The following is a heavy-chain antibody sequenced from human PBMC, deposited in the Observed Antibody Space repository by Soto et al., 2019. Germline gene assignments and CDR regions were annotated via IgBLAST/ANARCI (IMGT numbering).Heavy chain of an antibody. V-gene: IGHV3-66*01. CDR1: GFTVSSNY. J-gene: IGHJ5*01. D-gene: IGHD2-15*01. CDR2: IYSGGST. Sequence: GXSLRLSGAASGFTVSSNYINWVFQAPGKGLEWVSVIYSGGSTYYADSVKGRFTISRDNSKNTLYLQMSSLRAEDKAVYYCARGYCSGGSCYSVWFDSWGQGTLVTVSS. CDR3: ARGYCSGGSCYSVWFDS.